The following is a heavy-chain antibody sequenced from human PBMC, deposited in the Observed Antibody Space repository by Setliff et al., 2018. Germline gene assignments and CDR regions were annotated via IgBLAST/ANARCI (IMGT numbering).Heavy chain of an antibody. CDR3: AKGGGRYHSAS. Sequence: SETLSLTCTVSGASINSHYWSWIRQPPGKGLEWIGSIFYSGRTFYNPSLKSRVTISIDKSKNQFSLKLTSVTAADTAVYYCAKGGGRYHSASWGQGTLVTVSS. J-gene: IGHJ4*02. CDR2: IFYSGRT. CDR1: GASINSHY. V-gene: IGHV4-39*07. D-gene: IGHD1-26*01.